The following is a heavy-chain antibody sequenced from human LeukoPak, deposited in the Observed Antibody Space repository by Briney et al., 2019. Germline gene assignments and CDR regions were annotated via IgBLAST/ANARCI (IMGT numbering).Heavy chain of an antibody. CDR2: VSPYNGKT. CDR3: ARGAPSMDV. J-gene: IGHJ6*03. V-gene: IGHV1-18*01. CDR1: GYTFTSYG. Sequence: ASVKVSCKASGYTFTSYGLSWVRQAPGQGLGWMGWVSPYNGKTNYAQKFQGRVTMTTDTATNTAHMELRSLRSDDTAVYYCARGAPSMDVWGKGTTLTVSS.